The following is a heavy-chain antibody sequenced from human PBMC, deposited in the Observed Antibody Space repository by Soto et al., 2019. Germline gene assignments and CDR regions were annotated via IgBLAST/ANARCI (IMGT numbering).Heavy chain of an antibody. Sequence: QVQLQQWGAGLLKPSETLSLTCAVYGGSFSGYYWSWIRQPPGKGLEWIGEINHSGSTNYNPSLSCRVPRSVDTSKNLFSLKLSSVTSADTAVYYCARLSDCGGDYGCLYYFDYWGQGTLVTVSS. CDR1: GGSFSGYY. CDR2: INHSGST. D-gene: IGHD2-21*02. V-gene: IGHV4-34*01. CDR3: ARLSDCGGDYGCLYYFDY. J-gene: IGHJ4*02.